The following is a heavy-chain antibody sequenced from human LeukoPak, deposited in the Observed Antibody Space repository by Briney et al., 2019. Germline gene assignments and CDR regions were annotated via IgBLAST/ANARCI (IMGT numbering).Heavy chain of an antibody. CDR1: GYTFTGYY. CDR2: INPNSGGT. D-gene: IGHD3-22*01. CDR3: ARDLGNLYYDSSGYYGY. Sequence: GASVKVSCKASGYTFTGYYMHWVRQAPGQGLEWMGRINPNSGGTNYAQKFQGRVTMTRDTSISTAYMELSRLRSDDTAVYHCARDLGNLYYDSSGYYGYWGQGTLVTVSS. V-gene: IGHV1-2*06. J-gene: IGHJ4*02.